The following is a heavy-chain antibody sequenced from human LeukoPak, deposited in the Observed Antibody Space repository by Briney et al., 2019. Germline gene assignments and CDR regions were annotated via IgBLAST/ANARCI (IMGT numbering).Heavy chain of an antibody. D-gene: IGHD3-16*01. Sequence: PGGSLRLSCAASGLTFSSYSMNWVRQAPGKGLEWVSSISSSSSYIYYADSVKGRFTISRDNAKNSLYLQMNSLRAEDTAVYYCARVGGLAFDIWGQGTMVTVSS. V-gene: IGHV3-21*01. J-gene: IGHJ3*02. CDR2: ISSSSSYI. CDR1: GLTFSSYS. CDR3: ARVGGLAFDI.